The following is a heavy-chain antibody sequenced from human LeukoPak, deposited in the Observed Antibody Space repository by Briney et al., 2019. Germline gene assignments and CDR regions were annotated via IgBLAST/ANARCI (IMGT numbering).Heavy chain of an antibody. CDR3: ARALRYDSSGPTDAFDI. V-gene: IGHV3-30*04. CDR1: GFTFSSYA. J-gene: IGHJ3*02. CDR2: ISYDGSNK. D-gene: IGHD3-22*01. Sequence: PGGSLRLSCAASGFTFSSYAMHWVRQAPGKGLEWVAVISYDGSNKYYADSVKGRFTISRDNSKNTLYLQMNSLRAGDTAVYYCARALRYDSSGPTDAFDIWGQGTMVTVSS.